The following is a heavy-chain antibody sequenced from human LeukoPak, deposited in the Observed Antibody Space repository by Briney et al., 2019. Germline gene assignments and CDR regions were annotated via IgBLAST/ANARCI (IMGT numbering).Heavy chain of an antibody. CDR1: GGSISSGDYY. CDR3: ARGRRLQLWLRSFDY. J-gene: IGHJ4*02. CDR2: IYYSGST. Sequence: SETLSLTCTVSGGSISSGDYYWSWIRQPPGKGLEWIGYIYYSGSTYYNPSLKSRVTISVDTSKNQFSLKLSSVTAADTAVYYCARGRRLQLWLRSFDYWGQGTLVTVSS. V-gene: IGHV4-30-4*01. D-gene: IGHD5-18*01.